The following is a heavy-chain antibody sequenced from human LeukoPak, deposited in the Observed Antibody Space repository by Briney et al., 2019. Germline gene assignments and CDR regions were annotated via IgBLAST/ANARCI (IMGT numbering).Heavy chain of an antibody. CDR1: GYTFTGYY. V-gene: IGHV1-2*02. J-gene: IGHJ6*03. CDR3: ARAGAGGSGSYYLAPDYMDV. D-gene: IGHD3-10*01. CDR2: INPNSGGT. Sequence: GGSVTVSCTASGYTFTGYYMHRVRQAPGQGLEGMGWINPNSGGTNYAEKVQGRVTITRDTASSTAYMEMSRLRADDTAGYDCARAGAGGSGSYYLAPDYMDVWGKGTTVTVSS.